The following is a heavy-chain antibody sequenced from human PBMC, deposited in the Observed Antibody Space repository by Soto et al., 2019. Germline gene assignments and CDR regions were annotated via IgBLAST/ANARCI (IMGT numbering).Heavy chain of an antibody. J-gene: IGHJ6*02. V-gene: IGHV2-5*02. CDR3: VHSWCGGCGRPSYSPHYYYGLEV. CDR2: IYWDGDT. D-gene: IGHD2-21*01. Sequence: QITLKESGPTLVKPTQTLTLTCTLSGFSLNTGGLGVGWIRQPPGKALEWLALIYWDGDTRYSPSLKSRLSITKDSSNNQVVLTMTNMNPMDTTTYYCVHSWCGGCGRPSYSPHYYYGLEVWGQGTTVT. CDR1: GFSLNTGGLG.